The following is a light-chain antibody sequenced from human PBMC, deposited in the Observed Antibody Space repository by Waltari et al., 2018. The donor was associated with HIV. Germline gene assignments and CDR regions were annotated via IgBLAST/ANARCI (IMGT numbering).Light chain of an antibody. CDR1: GSDVGGYKY. CDR3: SSFTSSSTLDV. V-gene: IGLV2-14*01. CDR2: EVT. Sequence: QSALTQPASVSGSPGQSITISCTGTGSDVGGYKYVSWYQHHPGKAPKLMIYEVTKRPSAVSTRFSGSKSVNAASLTISWRQAEDEAYYFCSSFTSSSTLDVFGTGTKVTVL. J-gene: IGLJ1*01.